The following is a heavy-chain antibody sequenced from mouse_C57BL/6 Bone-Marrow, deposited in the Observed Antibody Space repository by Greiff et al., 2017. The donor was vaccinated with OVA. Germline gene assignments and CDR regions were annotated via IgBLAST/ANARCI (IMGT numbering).Heavy chain of an antibody. CDR2: ISDGGSYT. CDR1: GFTFSSYA. J-gene: IGHJ3*01. CDR3: ARDGGNSPWFAD. Sequence: EVKLVESGGGLVKPGGSLKLSCAASGFTFSSYAMSWVRQTPEKRLEWVATISDGGSYTYYPDNVKGRFTITRDKAKNNLYLQMSHLKSEDTAMYYCARDGGNSPWFADWGKGTLVTVSA. V-gene: IGHV5-4*01.